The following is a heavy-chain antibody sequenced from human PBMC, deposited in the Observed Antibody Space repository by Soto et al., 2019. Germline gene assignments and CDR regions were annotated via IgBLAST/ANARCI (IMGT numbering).Heavy chain of an antibody. CDR1: GGSIGSYY. Sequence: SETLSLTSTVSGGSIGSYYWSWIRQPPGKGLEWIGWIHYSGRTNYKPSLKSRVTISVDTSKNQFSLNLRSVTPADTAVYYCARGSESTAWYLSYWGQGTLVTVS. V-gene: IGHV4-59*01. CDR2: IHYSGRT. CDR3: ARGSESTAWYLSY. D-gene: IGHD6-19*01. J-gene: IGHJ4*02.